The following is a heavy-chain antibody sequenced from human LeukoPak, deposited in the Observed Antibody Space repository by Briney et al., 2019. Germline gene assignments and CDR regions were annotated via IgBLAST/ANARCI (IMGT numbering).Heavy chain of an antibody. CDR1: GITFSNYN. D-gene: IGHD2-15*01. CDR2: ITSSSSYT. CDR3: ARDPYNGAYSEGYYYYYMDV. J-gene: IGHJ6*03. V-gene: IGHV3-21*01. Sequence: GGSLRLSCAAPGITFSNYNMNWVRQAPGKGLEWISAITSSSSYTFYADSVKGRFTISRDNAQNSLYLQMNSLRVEDTAIYYCARDPYNGAYSEGYYYYYMDVWGKGTTVTVSS.